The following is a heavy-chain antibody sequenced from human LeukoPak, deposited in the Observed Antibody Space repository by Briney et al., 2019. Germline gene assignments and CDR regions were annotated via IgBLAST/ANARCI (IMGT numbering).Heavy chain of an antibody. CDR1: GFTFSSYS. CDR3: AKTPYSNNGGYLDY. J-gene: IGHJ4*02. Sequence: PGGSLRLSCAASGFTFSSYSMHWVRQAPGKGLEWVAVISYDGSSKYHADSVKGRFTISRDNSEDTLYLQMNSLRAEDTAVYYCAKTPYSNNGGYLDYWGQGTLVTVSS. CDR2: ISYDGSSK. D-gene: IGHD4-11*01. V-gene: IGHV3-30*18.